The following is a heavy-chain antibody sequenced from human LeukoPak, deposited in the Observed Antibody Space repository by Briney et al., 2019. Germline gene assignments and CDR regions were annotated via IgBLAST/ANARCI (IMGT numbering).Heavy chain of an antibody. CDR2: ISYDGSNK. Sequence: GGSLRLSCAASGFTFSSYAMHWVRQAPGKGLEWVAVISYDGSNKNYADSVKGRFTISRDNSKNTLYLQINSLRAEDTAVYYCARSSYSSSSSVWGQGTMVTVSS. V-gene: IGHV3-30*04. J-gene: IGHJ3*01. D-gene: IGHD6-6*01. CDR1: GFTFSSYA. CDR3: ARSSYSSSSSV.